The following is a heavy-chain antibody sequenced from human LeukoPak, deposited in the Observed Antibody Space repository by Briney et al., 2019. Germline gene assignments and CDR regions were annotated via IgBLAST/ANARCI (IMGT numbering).Heavy chain of an antibody. CDR3: ARDYKPHYYSGTWDT. CDR2: IGDSGTTL. Sequence: GGSLRLSCVGSGFIFSDYYMSWIRQAPGKGLEWVSYIGDSGTTLFYADSVKGRFTISRDNAKESLYLEMNSLRAEDTAVYFCARDYKPHYYSGTWDTWGQGTLVTVSS. J-gene: IGHJ4*02. CDR1: GFIFSDYY. V-gene: IGHV3-11*01. D-gene: IGHD3-10*01.